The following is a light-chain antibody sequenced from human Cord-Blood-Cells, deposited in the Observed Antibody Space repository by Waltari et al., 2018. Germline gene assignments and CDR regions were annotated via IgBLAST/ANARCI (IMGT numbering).Light chain of an antibody. J-gene: IGLJ2*01. CDR2: DVS. CDR3: SSYTSSSTLDVV. Sequence: QSALTQPASVSGSPGLSITISCTGTSSDVGGFNHVPWYQQHQGKYPKLMIYDVSNRPSGVSNRFSGSKSGNTASLTISGLQAEDEADYYCSSYTSSSTLDVVFGGGTKLTVL. V-gene: IGLV2-14*01. CDR1: SSDVGGFNH.